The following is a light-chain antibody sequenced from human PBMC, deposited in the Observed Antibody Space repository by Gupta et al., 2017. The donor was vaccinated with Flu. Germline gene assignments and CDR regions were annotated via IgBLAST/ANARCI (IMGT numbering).Light chain of an antibody. J-gene: IGLJ2*01. Sequence: SYELTQPPSVSVSPGQTARITCSGDTLSNQYSYWYQQKSGQAPVLVIYKDTERPSGVPERFSGSSSGTTVTLTISGVQAEDEAAYYCQSADSTGTYVVFGGGTKLTVL. V-gene: IGLV3-25*03. CDR1: TLSNQY. CDR2: KDT. CDR3: QSADSTGTYVV.